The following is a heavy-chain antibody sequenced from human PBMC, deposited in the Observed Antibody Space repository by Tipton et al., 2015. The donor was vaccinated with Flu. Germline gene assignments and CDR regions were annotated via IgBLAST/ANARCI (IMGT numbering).Heavy chain of an antibody. CDR3: ASSPVGAFDI. CDR2: IYYSGST. V-gene: IGHV4-39*07. Sequence: TLSLTCTVSGGSISSSSYYWGWIRQPPGKGLEWIGSIYYSGSTYYNPSLKSRVTISVDTSKSQFSLKLSSVTAADTAVYYCASSPVGAFDIWGQGTMVTVSS. J-gene: IGHJ3*02. CDR1: GGSISSSSYY. D-gene: IGHD1-26*01.